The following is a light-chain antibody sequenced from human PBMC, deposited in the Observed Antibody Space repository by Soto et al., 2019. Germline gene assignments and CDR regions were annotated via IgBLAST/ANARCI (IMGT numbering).Light chain of an antibody. CDR2: EVY. J-gene: IGLJ1*01. V-gene: IGLV2-8*01. CDR3: TSYAGSNTYV. Sequence: QSALTQPPSASGSPGQSVTISCTGTSRDIGYYNLVSWYQHHPGKAPKLMISEVYKRPSGVPDRFSGSKSGNTASLTVSGLQAEDEADYYCTSYAGSNTYVFGTGTKVTVL. CDR1: SRDIGYYNL.